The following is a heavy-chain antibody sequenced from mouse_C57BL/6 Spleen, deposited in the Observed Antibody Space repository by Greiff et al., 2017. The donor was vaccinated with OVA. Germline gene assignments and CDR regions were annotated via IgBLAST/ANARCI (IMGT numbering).Heavy chain of an antibody. V-gene: IGHV1-82*01. CDR3: ARGGSSYPYAMDY. Sequence: VQLQQSGPELVKPGASVKISCKASGYAFSSSWMNWVKQRPGKGLEWIGRIYPGDGDTNYNGKFKGKATLTADKSSSTAYMQLSSLTSEDSAVYFCARGGSSYPYAMDYWGQGTSVTVSS. CDR2: IYPGDGDT. J-gene: IGHJ4*01. D-gene: IGHD1-1*01. CDR1: GYAFSSSW.